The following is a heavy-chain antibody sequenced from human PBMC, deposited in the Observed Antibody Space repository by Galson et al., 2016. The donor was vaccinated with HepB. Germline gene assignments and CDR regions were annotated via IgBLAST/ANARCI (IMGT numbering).Heavy chain of an antibody. CDR2: IVPVFGST. Sequence: SVKVSCKASGGIFTSYAVSWVRQVPGQRPEWMGAIVPVFGSTNYAEKFQGRVTITADKSTSTAYMELSSLTSGDTGVYFCARQKIGVVVMDSWGRGTLVTVSS. V-gene: IGHV1-69*06. CDR1: GGIFTSYA. D-gene: IGHD3-3*01. J-gene: IGHJ4*02. CDR3: ARQKIGVVVMDS.